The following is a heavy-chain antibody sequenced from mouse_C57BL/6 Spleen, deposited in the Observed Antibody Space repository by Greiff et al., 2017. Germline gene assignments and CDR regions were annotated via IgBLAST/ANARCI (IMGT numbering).Heavy chain of an antibody. J-gene: IGHJ1*03. CDR2: IDPENGDT. D-gene: IGHD1-1*01. Sequence: EVQLQQSGAELVRPGASVKLSCTASGFNIKDDYMHWVKQRPEQGLEWIGWIDPENGDTEYASKFQGKATITADTSSNTAYLQLSNLTSEDTAVYYFTTDYYGSSLRYFDVWGTGTTVTVSS. V-gene: IGHV14-4*01. CDR1: GFNIKDDY. CDR3: TTDYYGSSLRYFDV.